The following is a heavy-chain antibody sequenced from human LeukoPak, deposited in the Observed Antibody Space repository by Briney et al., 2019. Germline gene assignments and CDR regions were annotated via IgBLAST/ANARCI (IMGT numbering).Heavy chain of an antibody. J-gene: IGHJ2*01. Sequence: GEYLKISCKGSGYSFTSYWIGWVRQMPGKDLGWMGIIYPGDSDTIYSPSFQGQVTFSADKSINTAYLQWSSLKASDTAMYYCAKSRGANWYFDLWGRGTLVTVSS. CDR1: GYSFTSYW. CDR2: IYPGDSDT. CDR3: AKSRGANWYFDL. D-gene: IGHD1-26*01. V-gene: IGHV5-51*01.